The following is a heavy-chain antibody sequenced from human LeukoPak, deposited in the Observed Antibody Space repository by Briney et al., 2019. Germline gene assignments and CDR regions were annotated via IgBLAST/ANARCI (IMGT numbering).Heavy chain of an antibody. CDR3: ARDHPFIGAAGTGVDP. D-gene: IGHD6-13*01. CDR1: GYTFTKYI. CDR2: INTNTGNP. Sequence: GASVTVSCKASGYTFTKYIMNWVRQAPGQGLEWMGWINTNTGNPTYAQGFTGRFVFSLDTSVSTAYLQISSLKAEDTAVYYCARDHPFIGAAGTGVDPWGQGTLVTVSS. J-gene: IGHJ5*02. V-gene: IGHV7-4-1*02.